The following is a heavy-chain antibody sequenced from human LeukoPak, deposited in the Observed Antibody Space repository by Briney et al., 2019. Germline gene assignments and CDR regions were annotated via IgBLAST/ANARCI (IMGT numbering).Heavy chain of an antibody. D-gene: IGHD6-13*01. CDR1: GGSISSYY. CDR3: ARADQTAAGLPDAFDI. CDR2: IYTSGST. V-gene: IGHV4-4*07. Sequence: SETLSLTCTVSGGSISSYYWSWIRQPAGKGLEWIGRIYTSGSTNYNPSLKSRVTMSVATSKNQFSLKLSSVTAADTAVYYCARADQTAAGLPDAFDIWGQGTMVTVSS. J-gene: IGHJ3*02.